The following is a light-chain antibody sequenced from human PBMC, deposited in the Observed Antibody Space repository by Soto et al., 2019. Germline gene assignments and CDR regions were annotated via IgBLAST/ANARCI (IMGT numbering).Light chain of an antibody. J-gene: IGKJ1*01. Sequence: DIQMTQSPSTLSASVGDTVTITCRASQSFSTWLAWYQQKPGRAPKLLIYKASTLGSGVPARFSGSESGTEFTLTISSLQPDDFATYYCQQYNSYSWTFGQGTKVEIK. V-gene: IGKV1-5*03. CDR2: KAS. CDR1: QSFSTW. CDR3: QQYNSYSWT.